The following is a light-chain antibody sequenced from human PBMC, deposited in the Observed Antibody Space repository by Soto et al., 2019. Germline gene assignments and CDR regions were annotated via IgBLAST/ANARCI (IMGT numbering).Light chain of an antibody. Sequence: DIQMTQSPSTLSASVGDRVTITCRASQSFTTWLAWYQQKPGKAPKLLIFDVSTLETGVPSRFSGSGSVTEFTLTISSLQPDDFATYYCQQYYRYPLSFGGGTTVEIK. CDR3: QQYYRYPLS. CDR1: QSFTTW. CDR2: DVS. V-gene: IGKV1-5*01. J-gene: IGKJ4*01.